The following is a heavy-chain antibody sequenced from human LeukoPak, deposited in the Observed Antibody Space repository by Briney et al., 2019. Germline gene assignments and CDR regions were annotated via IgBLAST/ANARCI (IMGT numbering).Heavy chain of an antibody. CDR3: ARGDYGGNSYFDY. CDR1: GFTFSSYW. CDR2: INLDGSGT. D-gene: IGHD4-23*01. Sequence: GGCLRLSCTASGFTFSSYWMTWVRQTPEEGLEWVAQINLDGSGTNHVDSVKGRFTISRDNAKNSLYLQMNSPRVEDTAVYYCARGDYGGNSYFDYWGQGTLVTVSS. J-gene: IGHJ4*02. V-gene: IGHV3-7*01.